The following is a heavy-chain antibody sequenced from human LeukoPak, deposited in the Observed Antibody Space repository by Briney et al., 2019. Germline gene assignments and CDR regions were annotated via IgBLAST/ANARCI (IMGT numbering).Heavy chain of an antibody. CDR2: VNHLGRT. CDR3: ARGSASGIYPIDY. V-gene: IGHV4-34*01. CDR1: GGSFSVYY. J-gene: IGHJ4*02. Sequence: SETLSLTCAVSGGSFSVYYWSWIRQPPGKGLEWIGEVNHLGRTNYNPSLKSRVTMSLGTSKKEVSLKLTSVTAADTAVYYCARGSASGIYPIDYWGQGTLVTVSS. D-gene: IGHD6-19*01.